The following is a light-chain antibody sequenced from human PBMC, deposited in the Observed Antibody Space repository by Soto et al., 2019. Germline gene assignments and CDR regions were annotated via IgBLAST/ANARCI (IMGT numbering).Light chain of an antibody. CDR3: SPHTSTNALV. V-gene: IGLV2-14*03. J-gene: IGLJ1*01. Sequence: QSVLTQPASVSGSPGQSIAISCTGTSSDVGGYSYVSWYQQYPSQAPKLMIYDVSNRPSGVSNRFSGSKSGNTASLTISGLQVEDEADYYCSPHTSTNALVFGVGTKVTVL. CDR2: DVS. CDR1: SSDVGGYSY.